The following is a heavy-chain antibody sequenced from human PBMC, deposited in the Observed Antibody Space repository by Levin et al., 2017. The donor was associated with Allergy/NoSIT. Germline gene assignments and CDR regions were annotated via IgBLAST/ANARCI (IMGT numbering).Heavy chain of an antibody. CDR2: IDWDDDK. CDR1: GFSLSTSGMC. Sequence: SGPTLVKPTQTLTLTCTFSGFSLSTSGMCVSWIRQPPGKALEWLARIDWDDDKYYSTSLKTRLTISKDTSKNQVVLTMTNMDPVDTATYYCARIISTGAYYGMDVWGQGTTVTVSS. CDR3: ARIISTGAYYGMDV. V-gene: IGHV2-70*11. D-gene: IGHD1-26*01. J-gene: IGHJ6*02.